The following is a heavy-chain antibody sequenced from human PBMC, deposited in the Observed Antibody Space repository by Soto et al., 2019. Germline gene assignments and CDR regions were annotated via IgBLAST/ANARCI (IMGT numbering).Heavy chain of an antibody. CDR2: ITAHTGNT. J-gene: IGHJ4*02. Sequence: QVHLVLSGAEVKKPGASVQVSCKGSGYAFTLYGITCVRQAPGQGLEWMGRITAHTGNTIYAQRLQGRVTVTRDTSTSPAYMELRRLRSDVTAMYYWARGRNRDYCGQEDLVTFSS. V-gene: IGHV1-18*01. D-gene: IGHD1-1*01. CDR3: ARGRNRDY. CDR1: GYAFTLYG.